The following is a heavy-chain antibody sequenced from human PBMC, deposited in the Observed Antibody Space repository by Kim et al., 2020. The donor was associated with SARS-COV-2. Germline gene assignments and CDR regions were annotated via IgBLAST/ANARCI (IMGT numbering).Heavy chain of an antibody. CDR1: GGTFSSYA. Sequence: SVKVSCKASGGTFSSYAISWVRQAPGQGLEWMGGIIPIFGTANYAQKFQGRVTITADESTSTAYMELSSLRSEDTAVYYCASYYYDSSGYYYFDYWGQGTLVTVSS. CDR3: ASYYYDSSGYYYFDY. V-gene: IGHV1-69*13. D-gene: IGHD3-22*01. CDR2: IIPIFGTA. J-gene: IGHJ4*02.